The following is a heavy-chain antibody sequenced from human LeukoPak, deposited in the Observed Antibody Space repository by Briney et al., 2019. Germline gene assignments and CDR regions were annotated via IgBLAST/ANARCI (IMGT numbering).Heavy chain of an antibody. J-gene: IGHJ5*02. CDR3: AKERHYCGGDCYWRWFDP. D-gene: IGHD2-21*01. Sequence: GGSLRLSCAASGFTFSSYAMSWVRQAPGKGLEWVSAISGRGGSTYYADSVKGRFTISRDNSKNTLYLQMNSLRAEDTAVYDCAKERHYCGGDCYWRWFDPWGQGTLVTVSS. V-gene: IGHV3-23*01. CDR2: ISGRGGST. CDR1: GFTFSSYA.